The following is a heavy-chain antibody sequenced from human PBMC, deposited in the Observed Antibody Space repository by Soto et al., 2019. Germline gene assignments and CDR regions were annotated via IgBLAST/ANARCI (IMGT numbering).Heavy chain of an antibody. CDR2: ISYNGNKK. V-gene: IGHV3-30*03. Sequence: QVQLVESGGGVVQPGGSLRLSCAASGFAFSTSVIHWVRQAPGKGLEWMAHISYNGNKKHYADSVKGRFTVSRDISESTLYLQMNSLGAEDTAVYYCAREQFEDGRGHYERWGQGTLVSVSS. J-gene: IGHJ4*02. CDR3: AREQFEDGRGHYER. D-gene: IGHD3-22*01. CDR1: GFAFSTSV.